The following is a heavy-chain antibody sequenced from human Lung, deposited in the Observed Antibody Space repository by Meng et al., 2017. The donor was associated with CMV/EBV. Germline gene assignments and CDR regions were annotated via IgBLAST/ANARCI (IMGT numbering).Heavy chain of an antibody. CDR1: QDTFSNYW. CDR3: ARVKKTWVWFGP. J-gene: IGHJ5*01. V-gene: IGHV5-51*01. CDR2: IEPDDSHT. Sequence: GESLKISCKTSQDTFSNYWIGWVRQMPGKGLEWMGIIEPDDSHTRNNPSFQGRVTLSVDKSITTAYLYWSSLKASDTAIYYCARVKKTWVWFGPWGQGTQVTVSS.